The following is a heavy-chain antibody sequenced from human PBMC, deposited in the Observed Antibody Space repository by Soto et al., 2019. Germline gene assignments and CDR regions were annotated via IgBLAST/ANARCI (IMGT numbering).Heavy chain of an antibody. CDR2: IYYSGST. CDR1: GGSISSGDYY. J-gene: IGHJ3*02. D-gene: IGHD3-9*01. V-gene: IGHV4-30-4*01. CDR3: AREGYDILTGHIDAFDI. Sequence: PSETLSLTCTVSGGSISSGDYYWSWIRQPPGKGLEWIGYIYYSGSTYYNPSLKSRVTMSVDTSKNQFSLKLSSVTAADTAVYYCAREGYDILTGHIDAFDIWGQGTMVTVSS.